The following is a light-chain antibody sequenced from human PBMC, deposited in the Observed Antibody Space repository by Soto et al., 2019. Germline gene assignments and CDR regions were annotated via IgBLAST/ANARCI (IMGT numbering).Light chain of an antibody. CDR1: QDISNY. J-gene: IGKJ4*01. CDR2: DSS. CDR3: QQYDHLPA. V-gene: IGKV1-33*01. Sequence: DIQMTQSPSSLSASVGDRITITCQASQDISNYLNWYQQRPGKAPKLLIYDSSNLATGVPSRFSGSGSGTDFTFTISSLQPEDIATYYCQQYDHLPAFGGGTKVDI.